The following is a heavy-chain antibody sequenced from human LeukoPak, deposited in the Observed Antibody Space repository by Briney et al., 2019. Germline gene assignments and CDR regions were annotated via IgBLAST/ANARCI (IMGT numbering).Heavy chain of an antibody. D-gene: IGHD3-22*01. Sequence: SETLSLTCAVYGGSFSGYYWSWIRQPPGKGLEWIGEINHSGSTNYNPSLKSRVTISVDTSKNQFSLKLSSVTAADTAVYYCARWWDYYDSSGYFRDYWGQGTLVTVSS. CDR3: ARWWDYYDSSGYFRDY. CDR1: GGSFSGYY. J-gene: IGHJ4*02. CDR2: INHSGST. V-gene: IGHV4-34*01.